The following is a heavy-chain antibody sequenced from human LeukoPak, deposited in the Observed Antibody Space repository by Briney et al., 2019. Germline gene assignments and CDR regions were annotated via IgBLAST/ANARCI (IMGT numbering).Heavy chain of an antibody. V-gene: IGHV4-39*07. J-gene: IGHJ4*02. Sequence: SETLSLTCSLSDDSMSSSSYYWGWIRQPPGKGLEWLGSIWYTGRTDYSPSLSSRVTMSIDTSKRLFSVRLSSVTAADTAVYFCARQNGLPYFGYWGQGALVTVSS. CDR1: DDSMSSSSYY. CDR2: IWYTGRT. D-gene: IGHD5-18*01. CDR3: ARQNGLPYFGY.